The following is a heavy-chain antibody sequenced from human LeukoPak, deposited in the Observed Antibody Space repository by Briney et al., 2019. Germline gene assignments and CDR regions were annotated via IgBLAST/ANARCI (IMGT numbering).Heavy chain of an antibody. D-gene: IGHD2-8*01. J-gene: IGHJ4*02. CDR2: IHWNGGST. Sequence: GVSLRLSCAASGFTFDVYGMRRVPQAPGKGPYGVSRIHWNGGSTVYADSVKGRFTFSRDNAKYSLFLPMNSLRAEDTALYYCATLGYCTNGVCDKSPWAFDYWGQGTLVTVSS. CDR1: GFTFDVYG. V-gene: IGHV3-20*04. CDR3: ATLGYCTNGVCDKSPWAFDY.